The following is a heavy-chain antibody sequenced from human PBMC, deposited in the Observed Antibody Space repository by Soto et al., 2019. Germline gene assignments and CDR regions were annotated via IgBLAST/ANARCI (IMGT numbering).Heavy chain of an antibody. CDR2: INPNSGGT. CDR1: GYTFTGYY. CDR3: ARGKYDFWRASYGMDV. Sequence: SVKVSCKASGYTFTGYYMHWVRQAPGQGLGWMGWINPNSGGTNYAQKFQGRVTMTRDTSISTAYMELSRLRSDDTAVYYCARGKYDFWRASYGMDVWGQGTTVTVSS. J-gene: IGHJ6*02. V-gene: IGHV1-2*02. D-gene: IGHD3-3*01.